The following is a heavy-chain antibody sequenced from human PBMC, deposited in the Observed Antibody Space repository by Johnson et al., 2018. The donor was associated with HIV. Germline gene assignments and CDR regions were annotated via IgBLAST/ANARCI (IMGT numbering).Heavy chain of an antibody. Sequence: MLLVESGGGVVQPGRSLRLSCAVSGFTFSSYPMHWVRQAPGKGLEWVGRIKSKTDGGTTDYAAPVKGRFTISRDDSKNTLYLQMNSLKTEDTAVYYCTTALRGTVTRDGYILDAFDIWGQGTMVTVSS. V-gene: IGHV3-15*01. J-gene: IGHJ3*02. CDR3: TTALRGTVTRDGYILDAFDI. D-gene: IGHD5-24*01. CDR2: IKSKTDGGTT. CDR1: GFTFSSYP.